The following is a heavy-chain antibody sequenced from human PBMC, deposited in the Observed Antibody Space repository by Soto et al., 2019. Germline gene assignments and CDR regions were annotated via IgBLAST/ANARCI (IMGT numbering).Heavy chain of an antibody. D-gene: IGHD1-7*01. CDR2: IYSGGST. J-gene: IGHJ4*02. Sequence: GGSLRLSCAASGFTVSSNYMSWVRQAPGKGLEWVSVIYSGGSTHYADSVKGRFTISRDNSKNTLYLQMNSLRAEDTAVYYCAGYNWNYGDFDYWGQGTLVTVSS. CDR3: AGYNWNYGDFDY. V-gene: IGHV3-66*01. CDR1: GFTVSSNY.